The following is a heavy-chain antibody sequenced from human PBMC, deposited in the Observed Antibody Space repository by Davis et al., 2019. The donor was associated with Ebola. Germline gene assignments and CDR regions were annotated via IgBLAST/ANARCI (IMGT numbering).Heavy chain of an antibody. CDR3: ARQKSWGSSWYLAY. V-gene: IGHV5-51*01. Sequence: GESLKISCKGSGYNFPNFWIGWVRQLPGKRLEWMGIIHPGDSDTRYSPSFPGQVMISADKSINTAYLQWSSLRASDTAMYYCARQKSWGSSWYLAYWGQGTLVTVSS. CDR1: GYNFPNFW. D-gene: IGHD6-13*01. J-gene: IGHJ4*02. CDR2: IHPGDSDT.